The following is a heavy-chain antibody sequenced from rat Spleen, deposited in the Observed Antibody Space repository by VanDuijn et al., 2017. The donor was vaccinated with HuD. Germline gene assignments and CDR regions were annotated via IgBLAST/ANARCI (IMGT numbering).Heavy chain of an antibody. CDR3: ATDARDY. CDR2: ISSDGGRN. J-gene: IGHJ2*01. V-gene: IGHV5-46*01. CDR1: GFTFSSFP. Sequence: EVQLVESGGGLVQPGRSLKLSCAASGFTFSSFPMAWVRQAPKKGLEWVATISSDGGRNFYRDSVKGRFTISRDNAKSSLYLQMDSLRSEDTATYYCATDARDYWGQGVMVTVSS.